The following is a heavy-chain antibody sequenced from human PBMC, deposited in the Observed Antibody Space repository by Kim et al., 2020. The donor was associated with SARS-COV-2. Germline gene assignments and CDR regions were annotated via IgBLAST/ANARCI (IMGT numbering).Heavy chain of an antibody. Sequence: QKSQGRVTITADKSTGTAYMELRSLRSEDTAVYYCARGGELTTVTTNYFDHWGQGTLVTVSS. D-gene: IGHD4-17*01. J-gene: IGHJ4*02. V-gene: IGHV1-69*02. CDR3: ARGGELTTVTTNYFDH.